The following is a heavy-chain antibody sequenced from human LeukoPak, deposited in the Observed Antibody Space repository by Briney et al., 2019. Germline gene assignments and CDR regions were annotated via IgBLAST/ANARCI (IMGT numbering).Heavy chain of an antibody. Sequence: GGSLRLSCAASGFTFDDYAMHWVRQAPGKGLEWVSGISWNSGSIGYADSVKGRFTISRDNAKNSLYLQMNSLRAEDTALYYCAKDGSSSSGVSYYYYYGMDVWGQGTTVTVSS. D-gene: IGHD6-6*01. V-gene: IGHV3-9*01. CDR3: AKDGSSSSGVSYYYYYGMDV. CDR2: ISWNSGSI. J-gene: IGHJ6*02. CDR1: GFTFDDYA.